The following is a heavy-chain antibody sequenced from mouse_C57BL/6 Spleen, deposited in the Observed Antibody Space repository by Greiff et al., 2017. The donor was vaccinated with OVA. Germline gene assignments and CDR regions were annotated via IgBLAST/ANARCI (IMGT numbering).Heavy chain of an antibody. D-gene: IGHD1-1*01. J-gene: IGHJ2*01. CDR2: IYPGDGDT. Sequence: QVQLQQSGPELVKPGASVKISCKASGYAFSSSWLHWVKQRPGQGLAWIGRIYPGDGDTNYNGKFKGKATLTADKSSSTAYMQLSSLTSEDSAVYFCARGDYYGSSYDYWGQGTTLTVSS. V-gene: IGHV1-82*01. CDR3: ARGDYYGSSYDY. CDR1: GYAFSSSW.